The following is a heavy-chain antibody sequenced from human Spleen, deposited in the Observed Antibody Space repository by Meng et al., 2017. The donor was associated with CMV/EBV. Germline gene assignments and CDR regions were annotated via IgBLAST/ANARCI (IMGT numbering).Heavy chain of an antibody. Sequence: GGSLRLSCAASGFTFSSYSMNWVRQAPGKGLEWVSVISGSGGTTYYADSVRGRFPISRDNSKNTLYLQMNSLRAEDTAVYYCAKARRGCPSTSCSSDYWGQGTLVTVSS. V-gene: IGHV3-23*01. CDR1: GFTFSSYS. CDR2: ISGSGGTT. D-gene: IGHD2-2*01. J-gene: IGHJ4*02. CDR3: AKARRGCPSTSCSSDY.